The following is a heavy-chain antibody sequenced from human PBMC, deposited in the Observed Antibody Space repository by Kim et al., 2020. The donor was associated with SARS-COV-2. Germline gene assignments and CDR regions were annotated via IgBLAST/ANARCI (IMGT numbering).Heavy chain of an antibody. Sequence: KYSPKFQGRVTITRDTSASTAYMELSSLRSEDTAVYYCARDLGTGRPLDYWGQGTLVTVSS. V-gene: IGHV1-3*01. CDR3: ARDLGTGRPLDY. J-gene: IGHJ4*02.